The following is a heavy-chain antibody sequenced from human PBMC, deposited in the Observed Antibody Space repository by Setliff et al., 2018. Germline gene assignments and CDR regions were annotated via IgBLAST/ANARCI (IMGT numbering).Heavy chain of an antibody. CDR3: VREGVDTRSSTDYRYYMDV. CDR2: TIPMFGSR. V-gene: IGHV1-69*05. J-gene: IGHJ6*03. D-gene: IGHD5-18*01. CDR1: GDTFSSYG. Sequence: SVKVSCKASGDTFSSYGISWVRQAPGQGLEWMGGTIPMFGSRSYAQKFQGRVTIITDESTTTAYMELSSLGSEDTAVYYCVREGVDTRSSTDYRYYMDVWGKGTTVTVSS.